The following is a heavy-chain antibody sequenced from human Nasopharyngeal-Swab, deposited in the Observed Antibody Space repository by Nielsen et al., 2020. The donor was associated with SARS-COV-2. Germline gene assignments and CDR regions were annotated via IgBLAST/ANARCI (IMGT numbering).Heavy chain of an antibody. Sequence: GESLKISCAASGFTFSSYWMSWVRQAPGKGLEWVAHIKQGGTQQYYVDSVKGRFTISRDNAKNSLYLQMNSLRADDTAVYYCTRYCSTPSCPRGFDYWGQGTLVTVSS. J-gene: IGHJ4*02. D-gene: IGHD2-2*01. CDR2: IKQGGTQQ. CDR1: GFTFSSYW. V-gene: IGHV3-7*01. CDR3: TRYCSTPSCPRGFDY.